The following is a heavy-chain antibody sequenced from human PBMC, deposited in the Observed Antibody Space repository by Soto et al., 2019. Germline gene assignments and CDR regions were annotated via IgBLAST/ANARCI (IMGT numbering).Heavy chain of an antibody. CDR1: GGSVSNKTYY. CDR3: ARTTAVPNTLRSRYFFDF. V-gene: IGHV4-61*01. D-gene: IGHD3-9*01. Sequence: QVQLQESGPGLLKPSETLSLTCSVYGGSVSNKTYYWSWIRQPPGKRLEWIGYVYYSGTTNYNPSLKSRVTISVDMSKNQFSLRLTSVTAADTALYYCARTTAVPNTLRSRYFFDFWGQGTLVTVSS. J-gene: IGHJ4*02. CDR2: VYYSGTT.